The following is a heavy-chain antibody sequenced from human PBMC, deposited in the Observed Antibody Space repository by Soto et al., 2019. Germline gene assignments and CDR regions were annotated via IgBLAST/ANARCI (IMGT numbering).Heavy chain of an antibody. D-gene: IGHD6-19*01. J-gene: IGHJ4*02. CDR3: TREEIAVANLDY. V-gene: IGHV3-49*03. CDR1: GFTFGDYA. CDR2: IRSKAYGGTT. Sequence: LRLSCTASGFTFGDYAMSWFRQAPGKGLEWVGFIRSKAYGGTTEYAASVKGRFTISRDDSKSIAYLQMNSLKTEDTAVYYCTREEIAVANLDYWGQGTLVTVSS.